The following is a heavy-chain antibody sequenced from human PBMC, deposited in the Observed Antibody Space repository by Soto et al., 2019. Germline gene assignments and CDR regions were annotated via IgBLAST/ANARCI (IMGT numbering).Heavy chain of an antibody. D-gene: IGHD5-18*01. J-gene: IGHJ4*02. CDR2: NYYSGAT. CDR3: VREAYLGYGHATDH. V-gene: IGHV4-59*01. Sequence: SGTLSLTCAVSGVSISSYDWRWIRQPPGKGLEWSGYNYYSGATNYNPSLKSRVTISVDTSQNQFFLRLTSVTAADTAVYYCVREAYLGYGHATDHSGAGTLGTGSS. CDR1: GVSISSYD.